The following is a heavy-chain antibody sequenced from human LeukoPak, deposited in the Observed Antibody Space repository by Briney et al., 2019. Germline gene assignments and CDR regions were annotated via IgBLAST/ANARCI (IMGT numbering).Heavy chain of an antibody. CDR2: INAVNGNT. CDR3: ARELVACSGGSCYGDAFDI. V-gene: IGHV1-3*01. CDR1: GYTFTSYA. D-gene: IGHD2-15*01. Sequence: GASVRVSCKDSGYTFTSYAMHWVRQAPGQRREYMGWINAVNGNTKYSQKFQGRVTITRDTSANTAYMELSSLRSEDTAVYYCARELVACSGGSCYGDAFDIWGQGTMVTVSS. J-gene: IGHJ3*02.